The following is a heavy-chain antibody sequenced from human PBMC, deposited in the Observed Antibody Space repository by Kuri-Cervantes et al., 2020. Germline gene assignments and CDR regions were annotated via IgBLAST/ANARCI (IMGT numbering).Heavy chain of an antibody. CDR3: ARANRGLNFDY. J-gene: IGHJ4*02. Sequence: SETLSLTCTVSGGSISSGGYYWSWIRQHPGKGLEWIGYIYYSGSTYYNPSLKSRVTISVDTSKNQLSLKLSSVTAADTAVYYCARANRGLNFDYWGQGTLVTVSS. CDR1: GGSISSGGYY. D-gene: IGHD3/OR15-3a*01. V-gene: IGHV4-31*03. CDR2: IYYSGST.